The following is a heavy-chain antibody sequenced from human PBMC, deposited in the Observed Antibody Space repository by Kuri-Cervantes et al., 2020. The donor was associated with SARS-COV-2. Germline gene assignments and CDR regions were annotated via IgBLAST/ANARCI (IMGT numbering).Heavy chain of an antibody. CDR1: GGSFSGYY. V-gene: IGHV4-34*01. J-gene: IGHJ6*03. CDR2: INHSGSI. Sequence: SETLSLTCAVYGGSFSGYYWSWIRQPPGKGLEWIGEINHSGSINYNPSLKSRVTMSVDTSKNQFSLKLSSVTAADTAVYYCARVPRHICSSTSCYILGRGNYYYMDVWGKGTTVTVSS. CDR3: ARVPRHICSSTSCYILGRGNYYYMDV. D-gene: IGHD2-2*02.